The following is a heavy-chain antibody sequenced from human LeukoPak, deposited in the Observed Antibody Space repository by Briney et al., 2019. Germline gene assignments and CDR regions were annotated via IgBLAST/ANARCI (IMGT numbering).Heavy chain of an antibody. CDR3: ARVTNYKDAFDI. CDR2: INPNSGGT. Sequence: ASVKVSCKASGYTFTGYYMHWVRQAPGQGLEWMGWINPNSGGTNYAQKFQGRVTMTRDTSISTAYMELSRLRSDDTAVYYCARVTNYKDAFDIWGQGTMVTVSS. CDR1: GYTFTGYY. V-gene: IGHV1-2*02. D-gene: IGHD1-7*01. J-gene: IGHJ3*02.